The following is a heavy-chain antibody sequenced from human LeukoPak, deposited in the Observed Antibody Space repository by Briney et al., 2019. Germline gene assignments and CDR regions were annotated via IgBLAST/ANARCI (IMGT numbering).Heavy chain of an antibody. CDR3: AREWAYCSSTSCDNDVFDI. CDR2: IYSGGST. Sequence: GGSLRLSCAASGFTVSSNYMSWVRQAPGKGLEWVSVIYSGGSTYYADSVKGRFTISRDNSKNTLYLQMNSLRAEDTAVYYCAREWAYCSSTSCDNDVFDIWGQGTMVTVSS. CDR1: GFTVSSNY. D-gene: IGHD2-2*01. V-gene: IGHV3-66*01. J-gene: IGHJ3*02.